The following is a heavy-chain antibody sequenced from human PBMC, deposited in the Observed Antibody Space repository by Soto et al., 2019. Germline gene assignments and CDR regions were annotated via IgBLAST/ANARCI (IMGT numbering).Heavy chain of an antibody. D-gene: IGHD3-3*01. V-gene: IGHV1-3*01. CDR1: GYTFTSYA. CDR2: INAGNGNT. CDR3: ARDIDFWNGYFAYRVDFGYYGMDV. Sequence: ASVKVSCKASGYTFTSYAMHWVRQAPGQRLEWMGWINAGNGNTKYSQKFQGRVTITRDTSASTAYMELSSLRSEDTAVYYCARDIDFWNGYFAYRVDFGYYGMDVWGQGTTVTVSS. J-gene: IGHJ6*02.